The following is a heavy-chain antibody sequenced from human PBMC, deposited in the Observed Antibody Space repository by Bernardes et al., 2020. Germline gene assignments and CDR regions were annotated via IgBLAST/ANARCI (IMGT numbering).Heavy chain of an antibody. CDR2: IKPDGSEK. Sequence: GGSLRLSCAASGFTFRRFWMTWVRQAPGKGLEWVANIKPDGSEKYYVGSVEGRFTISRDNAQNSLYLQINSLRAEDTAVYYCARDLGDIVPVMHRLKMGYLDLWGQGTLLTVSS. J-gene: IGHJ5*02. V-gene: IGHV3-7*01. CDR3: ARDLGDIVPVMHRLKMGYLDL. CDR1: GFTFRRFW. D-gene: IGHD5-12*01.